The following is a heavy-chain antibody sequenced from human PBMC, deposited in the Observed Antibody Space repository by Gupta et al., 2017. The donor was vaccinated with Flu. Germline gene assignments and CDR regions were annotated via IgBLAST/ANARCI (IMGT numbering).Heavy chain of an antibody. J-gene: IGHJ5*02. Sequence: EVQLLESGGGFVQPGGSLRLSCAASGFTFSSNAMSWVRQAPGKGLEWVSAISGSGGSTYYADSVKGRFTISRDNSKNTLYLQMNSLRAEDTAVYYCAKDSDRYCSSTSCYGRYNWFDPWGQGTLVTVSS. CDR2: ISGSGGST. CDR3: AKDSDRYCSSTSCYGRYNWFDP. V-gene: IGHV3-23*01. CDR1: GFTFSSNA. D-gene: IGHD2-2*01.